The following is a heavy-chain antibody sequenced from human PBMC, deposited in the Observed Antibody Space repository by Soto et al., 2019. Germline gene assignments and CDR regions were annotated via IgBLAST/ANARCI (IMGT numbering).Heavy chain of an antibody. CDR2: TYDNEST. V-gene: IGHV4-39*01. CDR3: VRLPGYCSGTSCYGYYVMDV. Sequence: SETLSLTCTVSGGSTSSGDSYWGWIRQSPGKGLEWIGSTYDNESTFYNPSLASRVTISVDTAKNQFSLKLSSVTAADTAVYFCVRLPGYCSGTSCYGYYVMDVWGQGITVTVSS. D-gene: IGHD2-2*01. J-gene: IGHJ6*02. CDR1: GGSTSSGDSY.